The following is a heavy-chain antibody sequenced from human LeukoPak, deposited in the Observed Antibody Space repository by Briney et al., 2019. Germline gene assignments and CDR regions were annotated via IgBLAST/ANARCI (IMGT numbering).Heavy chain of an antibody. Sequence: GGSLRLSCAASGFTFSSYWMHWVRQAPGKGLVWVSRINTDGSSTSYADSVKGRFTISRDNAKNTLYLQMNSLRAEDTAVYYCARPGTAMVAFDYWGQGTLVTVSS. CDR2: INTDGSST. D-gene: IGHD5-18*01. J-gene: IGHJ4*02. CDR3: ARPGTAMVAFDY. CDR1: GFTFSSYW. V-gene: IGHV3-74*01.